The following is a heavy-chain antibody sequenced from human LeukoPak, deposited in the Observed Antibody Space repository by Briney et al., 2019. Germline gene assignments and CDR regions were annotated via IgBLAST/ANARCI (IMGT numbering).Heavy chain of an antibody. CDR1: GYTFTSYY. CDR2: INPSGGST. J-gene: IGHJ4*02. CDR3: ASSRDGYNTIEN. V-gene: IGHV1-46*01. Sequence: ASVKVSCKASGYTFTSYYMHWVRQAPGKGVEWMGIINPSGGSTSYAQKFQGRVTITRDTSTSTVYMELSSLRSEDTAVYYCASSRDGYNTIENWGQGTLVTVSS. D-gene: IGHD5-24*01.